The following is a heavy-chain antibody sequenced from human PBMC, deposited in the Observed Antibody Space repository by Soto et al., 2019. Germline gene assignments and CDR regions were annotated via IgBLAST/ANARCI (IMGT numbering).Heavy chain of an antibody. CDR1: GYTLSELS. D-gene: IGHD3-10*01. CDR2: FDPEDGET. J-gene: IGHJ5*02. V-gene: IGHV1-24*01. Sequence: GASVKVSCKVSGYTLSELSMCWVRQAPGKGLEWMGAFDPEDGETIYAQKFQGRVTMTEDTSTDTAYMELSSLRSEDTAVYYCATALSARGVIRNNCFDPWGQGTLVTV. CDR3: ATALSARGVIRNNCFDP.